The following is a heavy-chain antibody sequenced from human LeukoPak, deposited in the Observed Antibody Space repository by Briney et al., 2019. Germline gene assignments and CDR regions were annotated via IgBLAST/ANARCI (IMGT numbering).Heavy chain of an antibody. CDR3: AKEGNNWNYNFDY. D-gene: IGHD1-7*01. CDR2: ISGSGGTT. J-gene: IGHJ4*02. CDR1: GFTFSRYD. Sequence: GGSLRLSCAASGFTFSRYDMSWVRQAPGKGLEWVSAISGSGGTTHYADSVKGRFTISRDNSKNTLYLQMNSLRAEDTAVYYCAKEGNNWNYNFDYWGQGTLVTVSS. V-gene: IGHV3-23*01.